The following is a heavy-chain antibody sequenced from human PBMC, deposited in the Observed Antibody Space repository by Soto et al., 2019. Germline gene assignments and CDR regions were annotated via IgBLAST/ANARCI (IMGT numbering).Heavy chain of an antibody. V-gene: IGHV4-4*02. J-gene: IGHJ6*02. Sequence: SETLSLTCAVSGGSISSSNWWSWVRQPPGKGLEWIGEIYHSGSTNYKSSLKSRVTISVDKSKNQFSLKLSSVTAADTAVYYCARAVLLWFGELSSYGLDVWGQGTTVT. D-gene: IGHD3-10*01. CDR3: ARAVLLWFGELSSYGLDV. CDR1: GGSISSSNW. CDR2: IYHSGST.